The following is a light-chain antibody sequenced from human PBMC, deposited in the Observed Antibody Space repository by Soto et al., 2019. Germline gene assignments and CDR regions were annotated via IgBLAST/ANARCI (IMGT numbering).Light chain of an antibody. CDR1: QTIGTF. CDR3: QQTYSPSYS. Sequence: DIQMTQSPSSLSASVRDRVTMTCRASQTIGTFLNWYQQRPGKAPKLLISAAPSLQGGVPSRFSGGGSGSHFTLTITSLQLEDFATYYCQQTYSPSYSFGQGTKLQF. CDR2: AAP. J-gene: IGKJ2*01. V-gene: IGKV1-39*01.